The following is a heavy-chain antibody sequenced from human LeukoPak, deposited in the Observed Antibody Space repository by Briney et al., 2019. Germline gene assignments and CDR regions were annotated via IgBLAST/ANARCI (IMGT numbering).Heavy chain of an antibody. CDR2: IHYSGST. D-gene: IGHD2-8*01. Sequence: PSETLSLTCTVSGGSITYFYWNWIRQPPGKGLEWIGYIHYSGSTNYNPSLKSRVTISVDTSKNQFSLKLSSVTAADKAVYYCATYTNRLHYWGQGTLVTVSS. V-gene: IGHV4-59*01. CDR1: GGSITYFY. CDR3: ATYTNRLHY. J-gene: IGHJ4*02.